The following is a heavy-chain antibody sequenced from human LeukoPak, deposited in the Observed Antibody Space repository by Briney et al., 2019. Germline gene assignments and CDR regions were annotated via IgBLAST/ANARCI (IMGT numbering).Heavy chain of an antibody. Sequence: PGGSLRLSCAASGFTFSSYEMNWVRQAPGRGPEWVSYISSSGSTIYYADSVKGRFPISRDNAKNSLYLQMNSLRAEDTAVYYCARGGGPTTVTTFGLWYFDLWGRGTLVTVSS. CDR3: ARGGGPTTVTTFGLWYFDL. J-gene: IGHJ2*01. D-gene: IGHD4-17*01. V-gene: IGHV3-48*03. CDR2: ISSSGSTI. CDR1: GFTFSSYE.